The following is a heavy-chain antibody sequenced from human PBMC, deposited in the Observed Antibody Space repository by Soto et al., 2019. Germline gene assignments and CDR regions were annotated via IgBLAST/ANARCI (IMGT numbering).Heavy chain of an antibody. V-gene: IGHV3-13*01. CDR3: VRGDHSVTGYQYYGMDV. Sequence: EVQLVESGGDFIHPGGSLRLSCAAFGFTFSSYDMHWVRQGPGKGLEWVSLIGNSRDTHYSGSVKGRFTVSRENGKSSLYLQMYDLRAEDTAVYSCVRGDHSVTGYQYYGMDVCGEGTAVTVSS. J-gene: IGHJ6*02. D-gene: IGHD3-9*01. CDR2: IGNSRDT. CDR1: GFTFSSYD.